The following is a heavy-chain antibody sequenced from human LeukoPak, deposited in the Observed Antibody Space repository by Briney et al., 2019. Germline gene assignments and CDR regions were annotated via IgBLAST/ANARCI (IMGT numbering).Heavy chain of an antibody. J-gene: IGHJ6*02. CDR2: INQDESDK. Sequence: PAGYLSLSCAASGFTFNDIWMTWLGPAPGQGLEWVANINQDESDKYYADSVKGRFTISRDNAKNSLYVQMNSLRVEDTAVYYCARGHYGMDVWGQGTTVTVSS. CDR3: ARGHYGMDV. V-gene: IGHV3-7*01. CDR1: GFTFNDIW.